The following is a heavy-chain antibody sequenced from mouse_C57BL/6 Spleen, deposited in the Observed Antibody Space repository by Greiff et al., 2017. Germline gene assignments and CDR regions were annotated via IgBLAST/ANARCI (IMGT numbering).Heavy chain of an antibody. CDR1: GYAFSSSW. J-gene: IGHJ2*01. Sequence: VQLQQSGPELVKPGASVKISCKASGYAFSSSWMNWVKQRPGKGLEWIGRIYPGDGDTNYNGKFKGKATLTADKSSSTAYMQRSSLTSEDSAVYCCAERVGDYWGQGTTLTVSS. V-gene: IGHV1-82*01. CDR2: IYPGDGDT. D-gene: IGHD1-1*01. CDR3: AERVGDY.